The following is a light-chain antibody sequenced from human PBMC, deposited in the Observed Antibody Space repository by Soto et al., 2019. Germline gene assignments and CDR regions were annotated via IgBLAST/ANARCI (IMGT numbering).Light chain of an antibody. V-gene: IGKV3-15*01. CDR1: QNIRRN. J-gene: IGKJ1*01. Sequence: EIVLTQSPATLSLSPGERDTLSCRASQNIRRNLAWYQQKPGQAPRLLIYHASTRAPGIPARFSGSGSGTEFTLTISSLQSEDFAEYHCQQYNNWPQTFGQGTKVDIK. CDR3: QQYNNWPQT. CDR2: HAS.